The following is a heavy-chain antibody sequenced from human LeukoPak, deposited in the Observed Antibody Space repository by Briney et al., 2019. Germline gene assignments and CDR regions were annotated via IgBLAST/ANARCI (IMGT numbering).Heavy chain of an antibody. V-gene: IGHV1-69*13. CDR3: ARAYYYGSGSYNNWFDP. Sequence: ASVKVSCKASGGTFSSYAISWVRQAPGQGLEWMGGIIPIFGTANYAQKFQGRVTITADESTSTAYMELSSLRSEDTAVYYCARAYYYGSGSYNNWFDPWGQGTLVTVSS. J-gene: IGHJ5*02. D-gene: IGHD3-10*01. CDR1: GGTFSSYA. CDR2: IIPIFGTA.